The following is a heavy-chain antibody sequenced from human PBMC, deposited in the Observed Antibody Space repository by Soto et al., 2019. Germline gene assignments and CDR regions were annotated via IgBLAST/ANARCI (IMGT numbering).Heavy chain of an antibody. Sequence: EVQLVESGGGLVQPGGSLRLSCAASGLKVSSWMSWVRQAPGKGLEWVAMTTQDGSGRHYLDSLKGRFIISRDSAKNSMYLQMNSLTVEDTAMYYGASLDTAVIKTGGYWGQGTQVTVSS. CDR2: TTQDGSGR. J-gene: IGHJ4*02. CDR3: ASLDTAVIKTGGY. V-gene: IGHV3-7*01. D-gene: IGHD5-18*01. CDR1: GLKVSSW.